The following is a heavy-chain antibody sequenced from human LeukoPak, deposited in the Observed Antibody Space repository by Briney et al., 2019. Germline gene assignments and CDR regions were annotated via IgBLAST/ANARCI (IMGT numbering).Heavy chain of an antibody. Sequence: GGSLRLSCVASGFTFSSYSMNWVRQAPGKGLEWVSYITRSSSARFYADSVKGRFTISRDNAENLLYLQMNSLRAEDTAVYYCTRDQEGSDYWGQGTLVTVSS. CDR1: GFTFSSYS. V-gene: IGHV3-48*01. CDR2: ITRSSSAR. CDR3: TRDQEGSDY. J-gene: IGHJ4*02.